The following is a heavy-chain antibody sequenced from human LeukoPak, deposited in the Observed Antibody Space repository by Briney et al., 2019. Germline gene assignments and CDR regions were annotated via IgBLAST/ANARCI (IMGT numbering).Heavy chain of an antibody. CDR2: IYHSGST. D-gene: IGHD3-10*01. CDR3: ARETYYYGSGSYYNFDY. V-gene: IGHV4-4*02. CDR1: GGSISSSNW. Sequence: TLSLTCAVSGGSISSSNWWSWVRQPPGKGLEWFGEIYHSGSTNYNPSLKSRVTISVDKSKNQFSLKLSSVTAADTAVYYCARETYYYGSGSYYNFDYWGQGTLVTVSS. J-gene: IGHJ4*02.